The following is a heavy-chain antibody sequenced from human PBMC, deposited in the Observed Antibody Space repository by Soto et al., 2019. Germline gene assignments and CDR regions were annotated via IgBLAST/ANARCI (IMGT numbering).Heavy chain of an antibody. Sequence: GGSLRLSCAASGFTFSSYGMHWVRQAPGKGLEWVAVIWYDGSNKYYADSVKGRFTISRDNSKNTLYLQMNSLRAEDTAVYYCARDPRYPYDILPHFDYWGQGTLVTVSS. CDR2: IWYDGSNK. J-gene: IGHJ4*02. CDR1: GFTFSSYG. V-gene: IGHV3-33*01. CDR3: ARDPRYPYDILPHFDY. D-gene: IGHD3-9*01.